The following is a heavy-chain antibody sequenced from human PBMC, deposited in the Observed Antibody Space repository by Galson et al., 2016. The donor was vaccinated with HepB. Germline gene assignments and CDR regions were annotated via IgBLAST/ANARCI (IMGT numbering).Heavy chain of an antibody. CDR2: INPRDSSR. CDR1: GYTFTSYY. CDR3: TRDCGGDSYSMHAFDI. J-gene: IGHJ3*02. Sequence: SVKVSCKASGYTFTSYYMHWVRQAPGQGLEWMGIINPRDSSRSYAQKFQGRVTMTRDTSTSTVYMQLSSLRSDDTAVYYCTRDCGGDSYSMHAFDIWGQGTMVTVSS. D-gene: IGHD2-21*02. V-gene: IGHV1-46*01.